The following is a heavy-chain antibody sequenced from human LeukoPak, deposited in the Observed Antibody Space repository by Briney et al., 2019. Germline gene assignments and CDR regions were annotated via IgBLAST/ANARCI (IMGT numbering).Heavy chain of an antibody. D-gene: IGHD1-26*01. CDR1: GGSISSSSYY. CDR2: IYYSGST. Sequence: SETLSLTCTVSGGSISSSSYYWGWIRQPPGKGLEWIGSIYYSGSTYYNPSLKSRVTISVDTSKNQFSLKLSSVTAADTAVYYCARGGGSYYPDFDYWGQGTLVTVSS. J-gene: IGHJ4*02. CDR3: ARGGGSYYPDFDY. V-gene: IGHV4-39*07.